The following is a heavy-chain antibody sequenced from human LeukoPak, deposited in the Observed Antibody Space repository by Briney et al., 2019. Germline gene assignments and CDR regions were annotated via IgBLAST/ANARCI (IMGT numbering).Heavy chain of an antibody. D-gene: IGHD3-22*01. V-gene: IGHV3-23*01. J-gene: IGHJ4*02. Sequence: GGSLRLSCAASGFTFSNYAMSWVRQAPGKGLEWVSAISGSGGSSGGSTYYADSVKGRFTISRDNSKNTLYLQMNSLRAEDTAEYFCAKGVYYYDSSRYYYTYYFDYWGQGTLVTVSS. CDR3: AKGVYYYDSSRYYYTYYFDY. CDR2: ISGSGGSSGGST. CDR1: GFTFSNYA.